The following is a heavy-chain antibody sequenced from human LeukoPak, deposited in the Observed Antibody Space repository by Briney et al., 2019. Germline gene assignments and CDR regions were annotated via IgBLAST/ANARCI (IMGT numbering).Heavy chain of an antibody. D-gene: IGHD2-15*01. Sequence: KPSETLSLTCIVSGGSISTYFWSWIRQPPGKEPEWIGYIYYSGSTSYNPSLKSRVTISVDTSKNQFSLKLSSVTAADTAVYFCARSSGRSAWFDPWGQGTLVTVSS. J-gene: IGHJ5*02. V-gene: IGHV4-59*01. CDR2: IYYSGST. CDR3: ARSSGRSAWFDP. CDR1: GGSISTYF.